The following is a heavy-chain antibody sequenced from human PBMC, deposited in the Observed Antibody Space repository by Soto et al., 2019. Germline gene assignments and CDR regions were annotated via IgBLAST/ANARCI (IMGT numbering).Heavy chain of an antibody. Sequence: SETLSLTCTVSGGSISSGDYYWSWIRQAPGKGLEWIGEINHSGSTNYNPSLKSGVTISVHTSKNQFSLKLSSVTAADTAVYYCARGGIAAGGYYYYYGMDVWGQGTTVTVSS. CDR3: ARGGIAAGGYYYYYGMDV. CDR1: GGSISSGDYY. V-gene: IGHV4-39*07. D-gene: IGHD6-13*01. CDR2: INHSGST. J-gene: IGHJ6*02.